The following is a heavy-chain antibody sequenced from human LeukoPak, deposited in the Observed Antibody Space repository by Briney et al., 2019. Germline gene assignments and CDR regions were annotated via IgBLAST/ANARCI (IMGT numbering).Heavy chain of an antibody. V-gene: IGHV1-18*01. CDR3: AIDMYYDFWSGYYTGGM. D-gene: IGHD3-3*01. CDR1: GYTFTSYG. J-gene: IGHJ4*02. Sequence: ASVKVSCKASGYTFTSYGISWVRQAPGQGLEWMGWISAYNGNTNYAQKLQGRVTMTTDTSTSTAYMELRSLRSDDTAVYYCAIDMYYDFWSGYYTGGMWGQGTLVTASS. CDR2: ISAYNGNT.